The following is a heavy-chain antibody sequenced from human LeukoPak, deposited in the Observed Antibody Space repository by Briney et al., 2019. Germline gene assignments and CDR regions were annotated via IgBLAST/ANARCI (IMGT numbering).Heavy chain of an antibody. CDR1: GGTFSSYA. CDR2: IIPIFGTA. CDR3: ARDEGGPTILYYFEY. V-gene: IGHV1-69*01. D-gene: IGHD5-12*01. J-gene: IGHJ4*02. Sequence: SVKVSCKASGGTFSSYAISWVRQAPGQGLEWMGGIIPIFGTANYAQKFQGRVTITADESTSTAYMELSSLRSEDTAVYYCARDEGGPTILYYFEYWGQGTLVTVSS.